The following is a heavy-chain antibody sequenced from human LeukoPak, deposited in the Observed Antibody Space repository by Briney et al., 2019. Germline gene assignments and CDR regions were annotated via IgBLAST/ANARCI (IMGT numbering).Heavy chain of an antibody. D-gene: IGHD1-26*01. V-gene: IGHV4-4*09. J-gene: IGHJ5*02. Sequence: PSETLSLTCTVSGGSISGHYWSWIRQTPGQGLEWIAYIHSTGYTNYNPSLRSRVTISVDTSKNQFSLNLSSVTAADTALYYCARNLGYNWFGPWGQGTLVTVSS. CDR2: IHSTGYT. CDR1: GGSISGHY. CDR3: ARNLGYNWFGP.